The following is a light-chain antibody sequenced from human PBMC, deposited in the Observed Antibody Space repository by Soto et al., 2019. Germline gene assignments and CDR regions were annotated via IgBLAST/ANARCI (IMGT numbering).Light chain of an antibody. CDR3: HQSDSTPQT. CDR2: VAT. J-gene: IGKJ1*01. Sequence: DLQLTQSPSSLSASLGDRVTISCRASQSIGTYLNWFLQKPGKAPKLLIYVATSLQSGVPSRFSGSGSGTDFALTISSLQPEDVGIYYCHQSDSTPQTFGQGTRV. V-gene: IGKV1-39*01. CDR1: QSIGTY.